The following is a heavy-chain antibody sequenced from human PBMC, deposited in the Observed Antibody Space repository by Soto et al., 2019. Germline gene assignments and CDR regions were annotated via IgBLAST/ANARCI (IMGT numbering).Heavy chain of an antibody. Sequence: GGSLRLSCSSSGFTFSFYDIHWVRQALGKGQEYVSAINSNGGSTYYADSVKGRFTISTDNSNNTLYLQMSSLRAEDTAVYYCVKDGFCSGGSCRQKNWFDPWGQGTLVTVSS. CDR2: INSNGGST. CDR3: VKDGFCSGGSCRQKNWFDP. CDR1: GFTFSFYD. J-gene: IGHJ5*02. D-gene: IGHD2-15*01. V-gene: IGHV3-64D*08.